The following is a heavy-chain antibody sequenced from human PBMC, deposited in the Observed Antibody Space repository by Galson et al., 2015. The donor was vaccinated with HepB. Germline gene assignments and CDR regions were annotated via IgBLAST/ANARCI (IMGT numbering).Heavy chain of an antibody. CDR3: ARASEAYYESSGFLAEGFDI. V-gene: IGHV3-9*01. CDR1: GFMFNYYS. Sequence: SLRLSCAASGFMFNYYSMYWVRQVPGKGLEWVSGISWNSGSVGYADSVKGRFTISRDDAKESLYLQMNSLRPEDTAFYYCARASEAYYESSGFLAEGFDIWGQGTMVTVSS. CDR2: ISWNSGSV. D-gene: IGHD3-22*01. J-gene: IGHJ3*02.